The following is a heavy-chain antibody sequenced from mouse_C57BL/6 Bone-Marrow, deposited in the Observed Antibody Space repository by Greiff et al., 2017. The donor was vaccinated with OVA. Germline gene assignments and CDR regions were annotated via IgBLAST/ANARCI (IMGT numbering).Heavy chain of an antibody. Sequence: QVQLQQSGAELVKPGASVKLSCKASGYTFTSYWMQWVKQRPGQGLEWIGEIDPSDSYPNYNQKFKGKATLTVDTSSSTAYMQLSSLTSEDSAVYYCARSSANWDYWGQGTTLTVSS. V-gene: IGHV1-50*01. D-gene: IGHD4-1*01. CDR2: IDPSDSYP. CDR1: GYTFTSYW. CDR3: ARSSANWDY. J-gene: IGHJ2*01.